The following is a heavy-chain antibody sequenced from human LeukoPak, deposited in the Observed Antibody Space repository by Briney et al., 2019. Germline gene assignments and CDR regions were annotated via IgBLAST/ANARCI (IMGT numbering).Heavy chain of an antibody. CDR1: GYTFTSYY. J-gene: IGHJ6*03. CDR3: ARDGSLIQWLPLGYYYYYMDV. Sequence: ASVKVSCKASGYTFTSYYMHWVRQAPGQGLEWMGIINPSGGSTSYAQKFQGRVTMTRDMSTSTVYMELSSLRSDDTAVYYCARDGSLIQWLPLGYYYYYMDVWGKGTTVTVSS. V-gene: IGHV1-46*01. D-gene: IGHD5-12*01. CDR2: INPSGGST.